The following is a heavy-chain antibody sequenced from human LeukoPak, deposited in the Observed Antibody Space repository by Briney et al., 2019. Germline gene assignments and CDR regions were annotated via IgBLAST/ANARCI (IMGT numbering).Heavy chain of an antibody. CDR1: GYTFTSYG. Sequence: ASVKVSCKASGYTFTSYGISWVRQPPGQGLEWMGWISAYNGNTNYAQKLQGRVTMTTDTSTSTDYMELRSLRSDDTAVYYCARGFSGYSSSNYYYYMDVWGKGTTVTVSS. CDR3: ARGFSGYSSSNYYYYMDV. CDR2: ISAYNGNT. D-gene: IGHD6-6*01. V-gene: IGHV1-18*01. J-gene: IGHJ6*03.